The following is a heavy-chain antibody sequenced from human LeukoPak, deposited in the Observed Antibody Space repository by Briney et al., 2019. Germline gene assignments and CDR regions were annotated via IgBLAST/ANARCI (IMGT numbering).Heavy chain of an antibody. CDR2: IYYSGST. Sequence: PSETLSLTCTVSGGSFSSYYWSWIRQPPGKGLEWIGYIYYSGSTNYNPSLKSRVTISVDTSKNQFSLKLSSVTAADTAVYYCARETVAHSGSYYYYYGMDVWGQGTTVTVSS. D-gene: IGHD1-26*01. CDR1: GGSFSSYY. J-gene: IGHJ6*02. V-gene: IGHV4-59*01. CDR3: ARETVAHSGSYYYYYGMDV.